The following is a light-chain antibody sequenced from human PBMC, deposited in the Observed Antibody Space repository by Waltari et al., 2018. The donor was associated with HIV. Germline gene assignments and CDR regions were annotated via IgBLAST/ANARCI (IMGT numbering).Light chain of an antibody. V-gene: IGLV2-23*02. CDR3: CSYVGGDTWV. J-gene: IGLJ3*02. Sequence: QSALTQPASVSGSPGQSITISCTGTRSAFETYNLVSWYQQHPGKAPKLLLYEVMKRPAGVSTRCPGSMSANTASLTISGLQAEDEADYYCCSYVGGDTWVFGGGTKLTVL. CDR2: EVM. CDR1: RSAFETYNL.